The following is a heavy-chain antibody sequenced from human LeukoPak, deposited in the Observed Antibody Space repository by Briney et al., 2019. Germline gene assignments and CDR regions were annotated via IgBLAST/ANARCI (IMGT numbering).Heavy chain of an antibody. V-gene: IGHV1-18*01. CDR2: ISAYNGNT. CDR3: ARGMTTVTRYYYYGMDV. CDR1: GYTFTSYG. Sequence: GASVKVSCKASGYTFTSYGISWVRQAPGQGLEWMGWISAYNGNTNYAQKLQGRVTMTTDTSTSTAYMELRSLRSDDTAVYYCARGMTTVTRYYYYGMDVWGQGTRSPSP. J-gene: IGHJ6*02. D-gene: IGHD4-17*01.